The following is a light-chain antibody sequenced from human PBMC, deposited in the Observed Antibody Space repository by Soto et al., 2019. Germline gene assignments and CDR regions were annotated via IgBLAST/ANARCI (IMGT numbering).Light chain of an antibody. Sequence: EIVLTQSPGTLSLSPGERATLSCRASQSVRGSHLGWYQQKPGQAPRLLIYSASSRATGVPDRFSGSGSGTGFTLTISRLEPEDFALYYCHHFDSAGTFGQGTTLEI. CDR2: SAS. CDR3: HHFDSAGT. V-gene: IGKV3-20*01. CDR1: QSVRGSH. J-gene: IGKJ2*01.